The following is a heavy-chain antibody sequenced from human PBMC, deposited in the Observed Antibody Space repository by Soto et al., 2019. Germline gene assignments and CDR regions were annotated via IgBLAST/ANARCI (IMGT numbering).Heavy chain of an antibody. CDR2: IRGDGSVQ. J-gene: IGHJ1*01. V-gene: IGHV3-7*01. Sequence: PGGSLRLSCAASGFPFSDYYMSWIRQAPGKGPEWVANIRGDGSVQNYADSVRGRFTISGDNAKNSLYLQMNNLRVEDTAVYYCSRGQTWGQGALVTVSS. CDR3: SRGQT. CDR1: GFPFSDYY.